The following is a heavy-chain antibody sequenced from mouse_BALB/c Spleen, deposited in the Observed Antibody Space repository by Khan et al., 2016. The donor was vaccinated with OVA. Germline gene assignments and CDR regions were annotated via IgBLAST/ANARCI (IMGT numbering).Heavy chain of an antibody. V-gene: IGHV5-6-5*01. J-gene: IGHJ3*01. CDR2: ISSGGTT. D-gene: IGHD1-1*02. Sequence: EVELVESGGDLVKPGGSLKLSCAASGFTFSNYAMSWVRQTPEKRLEWVASISSGGTTHYPDSVKGRFTISRDNARNILYLQMNSLRSEDTAMFYCARDYWFTYWGQGTLVTVSA. CDR3: ARDYWFTY. CDR1: GFTFSNYA.